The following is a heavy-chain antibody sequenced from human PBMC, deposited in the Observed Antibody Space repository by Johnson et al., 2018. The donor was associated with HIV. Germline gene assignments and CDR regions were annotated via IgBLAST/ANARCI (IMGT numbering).Heavy chain of an antibody. J-gene: IGHJ3*02. D-gene: IGHD6-13*01. CDR2: ISGSGFDT. V-gene: IGHV3-11*01. CDR1: GFSVSDNY. Sequence: QVQLVESGGGLVQPGGSLRLSCAASGFSVSDNYVSWVRQAPGKGLEWISYISGSGFDTFYADSVKGRFTISRDNAKKSLYLQMNSLKTEDTAVYYCARVGQQSNAFDIWGQGTMVTVSS. CDR3: ARVGQQSNAFDI.